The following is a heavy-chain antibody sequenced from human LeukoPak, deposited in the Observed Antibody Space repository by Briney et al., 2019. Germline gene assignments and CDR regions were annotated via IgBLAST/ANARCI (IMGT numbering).Heavy chain of an antibody. CDR1: GGTFSSYA. D-gene: IGHD3-3*01. Sequence: SSVKVSCKASGGTFSSYAISWVRQAPGQGLEWMGGIIPIFGTANYAQKFQGRVTITTDESTSTAYMELSSLRSEDTAVYYCARERTPAKYYDFWGGYYSNWFDPWGQGTLVTVSS. V-gene: IGHV1-69*05. CDR2: IIPIFGTA. J-gene: IGHJ5*02. CDR3: ARERTPAKYYDFWGGYYSNWFDP.